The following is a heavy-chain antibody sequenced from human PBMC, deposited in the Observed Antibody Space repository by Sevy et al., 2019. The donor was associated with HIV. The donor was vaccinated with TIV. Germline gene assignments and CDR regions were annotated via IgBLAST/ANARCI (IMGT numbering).Heavy chain of an antibody. D-gene: IGHD6-19*01. J-gene: IGHJ4*02. CDR1: GFTVNDKY. Sequence: GGSLRLSCAISGFTVNDKYIIWVRQAPGKGLGWVSVIFSSGSTYYADSAKGRFTISRDNSKNTMDLQMNSVRADGTAVYYCVSLFLSYRSGWSSFDYWGQGTLVTVSS. V-gene: IGHV3-66*02. CDR3: VSLFLSYRSGWSSFDY. CDR2: IFSSGST.